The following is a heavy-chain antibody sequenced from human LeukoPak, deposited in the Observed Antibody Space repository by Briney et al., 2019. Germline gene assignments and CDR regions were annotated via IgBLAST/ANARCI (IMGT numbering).Heavy chain of an antibody. CDR2: IYYSGST. CDR1: GGSISSSSYY. D-gene: IGHD5-12*01. Sequence: SETLSLTCTVSGGSISSSSYYWGWLRQAPGTGREWIGTIYYSGSTYENPSRKRRVTISVAKPKNQLSLKLSSVTAADTAVYYCVRVAYSGYDNRGGFDYWGQGTLVTVFS. V-gene: IGHV4-39*07. CDR3: VRVAYSGYDNRGGFDY. J-gene: IGHJ4*02.